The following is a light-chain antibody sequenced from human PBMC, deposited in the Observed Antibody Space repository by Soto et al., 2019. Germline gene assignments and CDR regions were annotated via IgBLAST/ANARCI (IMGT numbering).Light chain of an antibody. Sequence: QSVLTQPPSVSGAPGQRVTISCTGSSSNIGAEYGIRWYQRLPGTAPKLLIYGVNSRPSGVPDRFSGSKSGSSASLAIAGLQAEDEADYYCQSYDDSLGGFYVFGTGTKLTVL. CDR1: SSNIGAEYG. CDR2: GVN. V-gene: IGLV1-40*01. J-gene: IGLJ1*01. CDR3: QSYDDSLGGFYV.